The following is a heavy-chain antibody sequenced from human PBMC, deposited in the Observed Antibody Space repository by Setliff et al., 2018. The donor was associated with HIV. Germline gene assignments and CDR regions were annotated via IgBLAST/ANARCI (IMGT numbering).Heavy chain of an antibody. CDR2: IIGSGGST. D-gene: IGHD2-15*01. J-gene: IGHJ4*02. V-gene: IGHV3-23*01. Sequence: GGSLRLSCVGSGFTFASYAMNWVRQAPGKGLEWVSTIIGSGGSTFYADSVKGRFTISRDNSKNTVYLQLNSLRAEDTAVYYCAKDISCTGGSCKNFDYWGQGTLVTVSS. CDR1: GFTFASYA. CDR3: AKDISCTGGSCKNFDY.